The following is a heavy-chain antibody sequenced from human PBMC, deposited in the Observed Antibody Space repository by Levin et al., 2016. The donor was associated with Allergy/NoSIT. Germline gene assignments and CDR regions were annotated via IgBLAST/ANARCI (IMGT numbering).Heavy chain of an antibody. CDR1: GYTFTSYA. CDR2: INAGNGNT. V-gene: IGHV1-3*01. CDR3: ARGMGSGYYQGYYYYYGMDV. D-gene: IGHD3-22*01. Sequence: ASVKVSCKASGYTFTSYAMHWVRQAPGQRLEWMGWINAGNGNTKYSQKFQGRVTITRDTSASTAYMELSSLRSEDTAVYYCARGMGSGYYQGYYYYYGMDVWGQGTTVTVSS. J-gene: IGHJ6*02.